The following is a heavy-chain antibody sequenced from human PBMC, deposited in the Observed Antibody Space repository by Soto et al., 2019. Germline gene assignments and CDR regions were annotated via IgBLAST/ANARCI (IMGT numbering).Heavy chain of an antibody. D-gene: IGHD3-3*01. V-gene: IGHV3-30*04. CDR1: GFTFSSYA. CDR3: ARGDDFWSGYPDAFEI. CDR2: ISYDGRNK. Sequence: QVQLVESGGGVVQPGRSLRLSCAASGFTFSSYAMHWVRQAPGKGLEWVAVISYDGRNKYYADSVKGRFTISRDNSKNTLDLQMNSRRAEDTAVYYCARGDDFWSGYPDAFEIWGQGTMVTVSS. J-gene: IGHJ3*02.